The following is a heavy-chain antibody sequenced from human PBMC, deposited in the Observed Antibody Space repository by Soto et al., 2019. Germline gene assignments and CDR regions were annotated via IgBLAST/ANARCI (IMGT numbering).Heavy chain of an antibody. CDR1: GYTFTTDS. V-gene: IGHV1-46*01. J-gene: IGHJ4*02. Sequence: ASVNVSCKASGYTFTTDSMHCVRHAPGQGLERMGVINPRSGRTSFAQKFQGRVTMTGDTSTSTGYMELSSLRSEDTDVYYCAMDTNILDYYFDYWGQGSLVTVFS. D-gene: IGHD2-15*01. CDR3: AMDTNILDYYFDY. CDR2: INPRSGRT.